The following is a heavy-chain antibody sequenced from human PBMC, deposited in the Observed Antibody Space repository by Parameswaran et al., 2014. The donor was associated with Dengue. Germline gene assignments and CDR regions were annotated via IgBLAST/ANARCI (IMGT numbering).Heavy chain of an antibody. CDR2: LLQWEH. CDR3: ARSPERDV. CDR1: AISSA. Sequence: AISSARWIRQPPREGTGVDWVYLLQWEHQLQPSLKSRVTISVDTSKNQFSLKLSSVTAADTAVYYCARSPERDVWGQGTTVTVSS. V-gene: IGHV4-59*08. J-gene: IGHJ6*02.